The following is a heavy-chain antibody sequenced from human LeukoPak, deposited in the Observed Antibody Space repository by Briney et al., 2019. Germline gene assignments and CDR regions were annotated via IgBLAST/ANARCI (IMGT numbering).Heavy chain of an antibody. V-gene: IGHV1-69*04. Sequence: SVKVSCKASGGTFSSYAISWVRQAPGQGLEWMGRIIPILGIANYARKFQGRVTITADKFTSTAYMELSSLRSEDTAVYYCARVGDYYGSGSSYLGDYWGQGTLATVSS. CDR3: ARVGDYYGSGSSYLGDY. D-gene: IGHD3-10*01. CDR2: IIPILGIA. CDR1: GGTFSSYA. J-gene: IGHJ4*02.